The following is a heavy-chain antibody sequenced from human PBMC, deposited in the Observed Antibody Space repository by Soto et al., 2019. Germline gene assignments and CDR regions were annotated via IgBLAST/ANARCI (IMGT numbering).Heavy chain of an antibody. CDR2: IATYNTNK. J-gene: IGHJ5*02. V-gene: IGHV1-18*01. D-gene: IGHD3-10*01. CDR3: ARVLRGVVNWFDP. CDR1: GDTFTNFG. Sequence: GASVKVSCKTSGDTFTNFGLSWVRQVPGQGLEWMGWIATYNTNKNYAQQFQGRLTLSTDTSTNTAYMELKSLRYDDTAIYFCARVLRGVVNWFDPWGQGTLVTVSS.